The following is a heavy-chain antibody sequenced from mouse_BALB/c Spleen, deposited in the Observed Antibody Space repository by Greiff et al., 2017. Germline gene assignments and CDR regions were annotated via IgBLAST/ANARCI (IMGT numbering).Heavy chain of an antibody. CDR1: GYSITSGYY. CDR3: ARDHYGSSPYFDY. J-gene: IGHJ2*01. Sequence: EVKLEESGPGLVNPSQSLSLTCSVTGYSITSGYYWNWIRQFPGNKLEWMGYISYDGSNNYNPSLKNRISITRDTSKNQFFLKLNSVTTEDTATYYCARDHYGSSPYFDYWGQGTTLTVSS. V-gene: IGHV3-6*02. CDR2: ISYDGSN. D-gene: IGHD1-1*01.